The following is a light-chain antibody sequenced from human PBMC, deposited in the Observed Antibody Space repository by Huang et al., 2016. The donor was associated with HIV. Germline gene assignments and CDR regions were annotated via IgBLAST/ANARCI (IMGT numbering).Light chain of an antibody. CDR2: GAS. Sequence: EMVLTQSPATLSVSPGERATLSCTARQHIGNNLAWYQHKPGQPPRLLIHGASTRASGVTARFSSSGSGRDVTLTISSLQSEDFAVYYCLHYDHWPPWTFGPGTRVEI. CDR1: QHIGNN. J-gene: IGKJ1*01. V-gene: IGKV3-15*01. CDR3: LHYDHWPPWT.